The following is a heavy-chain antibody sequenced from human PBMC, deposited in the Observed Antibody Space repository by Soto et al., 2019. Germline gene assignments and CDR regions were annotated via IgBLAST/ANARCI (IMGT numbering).Heavy chain of an antibody. Sequence: EVKLLESGGGLAQPGGSLRLSCVGSGFTFDSYAISWVRQAPGERLQWIAAIGGSADGTDYAHSVRGRFTISRDNAKKTVHLQMDSLRVEDTAVYFCAKDTVGGYSFWSGYYSDGLDVWGQGTLVTVS. J-gene: IGHJ3*01. D-gene: IGHD3-3*01. V-gene: IGHV3-23*01. CDR3: AKDTVGGYSFWSGYYSDGLDV. CDR2: IGGSADGT. CDR1: GFTFDSYA.